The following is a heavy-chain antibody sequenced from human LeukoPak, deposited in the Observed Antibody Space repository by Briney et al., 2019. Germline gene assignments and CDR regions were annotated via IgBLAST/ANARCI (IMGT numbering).Heavy chain of an antibody. J-gene: IGHJ4*02. V-gene: IGHV4-38-2*01. CDR3: ARHFSEYQLLRGGFFDY. CDR1: AYSISSGYY. Sequence: KPSETLSLTXAVSAYSISSGYYWGWIREPPGKGLEWIGNVYHSGSTYYNPSLRSRVTISVDTSKNQFSLKLNSVTAADTAVYYCARHFSEYQLLRGGFFDYWGQGTLVTVSS. D-gene: IGHD2-2*01. CDR2: VYHSGST.